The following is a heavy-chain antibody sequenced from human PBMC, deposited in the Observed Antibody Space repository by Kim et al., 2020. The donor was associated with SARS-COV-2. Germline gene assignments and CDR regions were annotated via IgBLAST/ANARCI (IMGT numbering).Heavy chain of an antibody. CDR3: ARDLSLNSSGWYSNPGPGTHHYYYGMDV. J-gene: IGHJ6*02. V-gene: IGHV4-4*07. CDR2: IYTSGST. D-gene: IGHD6-19*01. CDR1: GGSISSYY. Sequence: SETLSLTCTVSGGSISSYYWSWIRQPAGKGLEWIGRIYTSGSTNYNPSLKSRVTMSVDTSKNQFSLKLSSVTAADTAVYYCARDLSLNSSGWYSNPGPGTHHYYYGMDVWGQGTTVTVSS.